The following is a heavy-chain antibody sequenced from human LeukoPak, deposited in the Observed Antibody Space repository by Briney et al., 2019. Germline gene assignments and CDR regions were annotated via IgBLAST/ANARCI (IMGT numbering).Heavy chain of an antibody. CDR1: GFTFNNYN. CDR2: ITSSGTYI. D-gene: IGHD5-24*01. Sequence: GGSLKLSCATSGFTFNNYNMNWVRQAPGRALEWVSSITSSGTYIFYADSVKGRFTISRDNAKNSLYLQMNSPRAEDTAVYYCARDLEVGRENFDYWGQGTLVTVSS. V-gene: IGHV3-21*01. CDR3: ARDLEVGRENFDY. J-gene: IGHJ4*02.